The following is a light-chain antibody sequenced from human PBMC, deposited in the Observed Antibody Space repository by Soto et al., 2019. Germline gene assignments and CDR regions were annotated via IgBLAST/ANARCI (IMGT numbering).Light chain of an antibody. J-gene: IGKJ4*01. CDR1: QSIPPNSNNRNY. Sequence: DIVMTQSPESLAVSLGERAPIHCPSSQSIPPNSNNRNYLAWYQQKPGQPPKLLIYWASTRESGVPDRFSGSGSGTDFTLTISSLQAEEVAVYFCHQYFSTPPIFGGGTKVDIK. CDR3: HQYFSTPPI. V-gene: IGKV4-1*01. CDR2: WAS.